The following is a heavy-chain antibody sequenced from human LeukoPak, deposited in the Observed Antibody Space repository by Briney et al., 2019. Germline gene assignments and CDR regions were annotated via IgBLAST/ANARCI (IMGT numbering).Heavy chain of an antibody. J-gene: IGHJ4*02. Sequence: GGSLRLSCAASGFTFSSYGMHWVRQAPGKGLEWVAFIRYDGSNKYYADSVKGRFTISRDNSKNTLYLQMNSLRAEDTAVYYCAKGGGSSWAHFDYWGQGTLVTVSS. CDR1: GFTFSSYG. CDR2: IRYDGSNK. D-gene: IGHD2-15*01. V-gene: IGHV3-30*02. CDR3: AKGGGSSWAHFDY.